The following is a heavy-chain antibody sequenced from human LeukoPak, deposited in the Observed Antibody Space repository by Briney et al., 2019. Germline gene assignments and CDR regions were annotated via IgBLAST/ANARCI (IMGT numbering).Heavy chain of an antibody. Sequence: PGGSLRLSCAASGFTFSSYSMNWVRQAPGKGLEWVSSISGSSSYIYYADSVKGRFTISRDNSKNTLYLQVNSLKGDDTAVYYCAKDSAFYYIDVWGKGTTVIISS. V-gene: IGHV3-21*01. CDR1: GFTFSSYS. J-gene: IGHJ6*03. CDR2: ISGSSSYI. CDR3: AKDSAFYYIDV. D-gene: IGHD3-10*01.